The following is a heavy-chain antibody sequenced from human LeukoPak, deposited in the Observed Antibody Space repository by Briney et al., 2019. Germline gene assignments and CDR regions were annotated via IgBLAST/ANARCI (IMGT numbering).Heavy chain of an antibody. CDR3: ARVGQQLVRSDDY. V-gene: IGHV1-69*13. CDR1: GGTFSSYA. D-gene: IGHD6-13*01. J-gene: IGHJ4*02. Sequence: GASVKVSCKASGGTFSSYAISWVRQAPGQGLEWMGGIIPIFGTANYAQKFHGGVTITADESTSTAYMELSSLRSEDTAVYYCARVGQQLVRSDDYWGQGTLVTVSS. CDR2: IIPIFGTA.